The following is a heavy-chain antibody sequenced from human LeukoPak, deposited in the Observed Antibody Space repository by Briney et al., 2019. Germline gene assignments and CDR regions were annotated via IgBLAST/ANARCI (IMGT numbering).Heavy chain of an antibody. CDR3: ARADYSSTWSHDYYYMDV. Sequence: PSGTLSLTCAVSGGSISSSNWWSWVRQPPGQGLEWIGEIYHSGSTNYNPSLKSRVTISVDKSKNQFSLKLSSVTAADTAVYYCARADYSSTWSHDYYYMDVWGKGTTVTVSS. J-gene: IGHJ6*03. CDR2: IYHSGST. D-gene: IGHD6-13*01. CDR1: GGSISSSNW. V-gene: IGHV4-4*02.